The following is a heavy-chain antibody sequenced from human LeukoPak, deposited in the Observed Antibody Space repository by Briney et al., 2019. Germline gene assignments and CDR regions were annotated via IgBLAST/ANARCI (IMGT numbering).Heavy chain of an antibody. Sequence: ASVKVSCKASGYTFTGYYIHWVRQAPGQGLEWMGWINPNSGGTNYARRFQGRVTMTRDASISTAYMELSSLRSDDTAVYYCARVVDSYNYGAFDIWGQGTVVTVSS. J-gene: IGHJ3*02. CDR1: GYTFTGYY. V-gene: IGHV1-2*02. CDR3: ARVVDSYNYGAFDI. CDR2: INPNSGGT. D-gene: IGHD5-24*01.